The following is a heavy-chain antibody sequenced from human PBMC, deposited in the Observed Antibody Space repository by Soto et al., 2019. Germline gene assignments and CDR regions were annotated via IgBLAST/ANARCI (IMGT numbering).Heavy chain of an antibody. J-gene: IGHJ4*02. V-gene: IGHV4-4*02. CDR2: VYHSGRT. CDR3: ARTSTGGTRGDY. Sequence: QVQLQESRPELVKPSGTLFPTCAVSGGSISTSNWWRWVRQPPGKGLEWIGEVYHSGRTNYNPSFKSRVAMSVDKSKNQFSLKLNSVTAADTALYYCARTSTGGTRGDYWGQGSLVSVSS. CDR1: GGSISTSNW. D-gene: IGHD1-1*01.